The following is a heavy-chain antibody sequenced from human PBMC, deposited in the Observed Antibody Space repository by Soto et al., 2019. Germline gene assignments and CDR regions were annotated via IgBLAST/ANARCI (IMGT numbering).Heavy chain of an antibody. CDR3: ARDTTTTVYCSGGSCYSRTDNWFDP. CDR2: IIPTAGTT. CDR1: GGSFSSYA. Sequence: SVKVSCKXSGGSFSSYAISWVRQATGQGLEWMGGIIPTAGTTSYAQNFQGRVTMTTDTSTSTVYMALSSLRSEDTAVYYCARDTTTTVYCSGGSCYSRTDNWFDPWGQGTLVTVSS. D-gene: IGHD2-15*01. V-gene: IGHV1-69*05. J-gene: IGHJ5*02.